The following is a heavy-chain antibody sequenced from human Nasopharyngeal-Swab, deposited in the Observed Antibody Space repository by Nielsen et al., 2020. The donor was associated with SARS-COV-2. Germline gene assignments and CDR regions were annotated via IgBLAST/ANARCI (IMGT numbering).Heavy chain of an antibody. J-gene: IGHJ4*02. Sequence: GSLRLSCAVYGGSFSGHYRSWIRQPPGKGLEWIGEINHSGSTNYNTSLKSQFTISVDTSKNQFSLKLISVTAADTAVYYCARGPPRYCSGGSCYSRYFDYWGQGTLVTVSS. CDR3: ARGPPRYCSGGSCYSRYFDY. CDR1: GGSFSGHY. CDR2: INHSGST. D-gene: IGHD2-15*01. V-gene: IGHV4-34*01.